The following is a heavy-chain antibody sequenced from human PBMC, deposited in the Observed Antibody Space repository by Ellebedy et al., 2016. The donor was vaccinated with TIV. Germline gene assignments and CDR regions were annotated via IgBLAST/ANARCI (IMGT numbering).Heavy chain of an antibody. D-gene: IGHD4-17*01. Sequence: GESLKISXAASGFTFSSYGMHWVRQAPGKGLEWVAVIWYDGSNKYYADSVKGRFTISRDNSKNTLYLQMNSLRAEDTAVYYCASRDDYGDYVLDYWGQGTLVTVSS. V-gene: IGHV3-33*01. CDR2: IWYDGSNK. CDR3: ASRDDYGDYVLDY. J-gene: IGHJ4*02. CDR1: GFTFSSYG.